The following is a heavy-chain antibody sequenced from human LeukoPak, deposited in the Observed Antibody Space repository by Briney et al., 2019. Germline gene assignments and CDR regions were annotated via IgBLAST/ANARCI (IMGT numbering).Heavy chain of an antibody. D-gene: IGHD6-13*01. CDR3: TPPAAGLRRTISTEYFQH. CDR2: ISSSGETI. V-gene: IGHV3-48*03. J-gene: IGHJ1*01. Sequence: GGSLRLSCAAAGLTFSSYEMYLVRQAPGKGLEWVSYISSSGETIYYADSVKGRFTISRDNANKSLYLRMSSLRVEDTAIYYCTPPAAGLRRTISTEYFQHWGQGALVTVSS. CDR1: GLTFSSYE.